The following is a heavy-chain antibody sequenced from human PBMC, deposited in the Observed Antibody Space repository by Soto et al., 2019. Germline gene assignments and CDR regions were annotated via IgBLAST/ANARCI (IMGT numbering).Heavy chain of an antibody. CDR2: ISTNNGNT. D-gene: IGHD2-15*01. CDR3: ARYSNGGNAADFDF. CDR1: GCIFTTYG. J-gene: IGHJ4*02. Sequence: KVSVKASGCIFTTYGITWVRQAPGQGLEWMGSISTNNGNTDHARPFQDRITMTADTSTNTAYMEVRSLRSDDTAVYYCARYSNGGNAADFDFWGQGTTVTVSS. V-gene: IGHV1-18*01.